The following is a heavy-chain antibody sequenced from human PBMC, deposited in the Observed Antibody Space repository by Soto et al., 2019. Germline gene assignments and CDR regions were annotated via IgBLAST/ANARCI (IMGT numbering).Heavy chain of an antibody. Sequence: QVQLVESGGGVVQIGRSLRLSCAASGFIFSNYGMHWVRQAPGRGLEWVAIIWYGGDSKFYGDSVRGRVTISRDDSKNTVYLQMNSLRAEDTAVYFCARDQHGNAIDFWGQGTMVTVSS. V-gene: IGHV3-33*01. CDR1: GFIFSNYG. CDR2: IWYGGDSK. D-gene: IGHD1-1*01. J-gene: IGHJ3*01. CDR3: ARDQHGNAIDF.